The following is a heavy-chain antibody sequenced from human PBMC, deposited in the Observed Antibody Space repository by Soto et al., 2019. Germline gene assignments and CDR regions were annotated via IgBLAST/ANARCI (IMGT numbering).Heavy chain of an antibody. J-gene: IGHJ4*02. D-gene: IGHD1-1*01. CDR2: IYWDGES. V-gene: IGHV2-5*02. CDR1: GFSFTTTRMG. Sequence: QITLKEAGPTLVKPTETLTLTCTFSGFSFTTTRMGVGWTRQPPGTALEWLAIIYWDGESRYNHLLRRRLTLTEYTSKNQVVLTMTNMDPKATATYYCAHRDSTGTTTYFDSWGQGIPVTVAS. CDR3: AHRDSTGTTTYFDS.